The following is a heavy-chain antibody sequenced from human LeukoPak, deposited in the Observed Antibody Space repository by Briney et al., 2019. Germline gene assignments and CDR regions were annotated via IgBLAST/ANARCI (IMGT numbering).Heavy chain of an antibody. D-gene: IGHD3-22*01. CDR3: ARSVYYDSSGYYDELVGYFDY. CDR1: GGSISSSSYY. Sequence: PSETLSLTCTVSGGSISSSSYYWGWIRQPPGKRLEWIGSIYYSGSTYYNPSLKSRVTISVDTSKNQFSLKLSSVTAADTAVYYCARSVYYDSSGYYDELVGYFDYWGQGTLVTVPS. J-gene: IGHJ4*02. CDR2: IYYSGST. V-gene: IGHV4-39*01.